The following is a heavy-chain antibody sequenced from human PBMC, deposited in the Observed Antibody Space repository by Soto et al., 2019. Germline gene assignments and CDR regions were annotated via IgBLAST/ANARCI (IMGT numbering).Heavy chain of an antibody. Sequence: GGSLRLSCASSGFTFSSYAMHWVRQAPGKGLEWVAVISYDGSNKYYADSVKGRFTISRDNSKNTLYLQMNSLRAEDTAVYYCARGSTCIQLWDKAFDIWGQGTMVTVSS. CDR1: GFTFSSYA. D-gene: IGHD5-18*01. CDR3: ARGSTCIQLWDKAFDI. CDR2: ISYDGSNK. J-gene: IGHJ3*02. V-gene: IGHV3-30-3*01.